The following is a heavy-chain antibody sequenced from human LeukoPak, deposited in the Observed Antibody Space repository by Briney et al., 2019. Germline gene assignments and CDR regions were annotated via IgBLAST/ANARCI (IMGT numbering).Heavy chain of an antibody. V-gene: IGHV3-7*03. D-gene: IGHD5-12*01. J-gene: IGHJ6*04. CDR2: IKQDGSEK. Sequence: GGSLRLSCAASGFTFSSYWMSWVRQAPGKGLEWVANIKQDGSEKYYVDSMKGRFTISRDNAKNSLYLQMNSLRAEDTAVYYCARDPQGGGRYSGYVYYGMDVWGKGTTVTVSS. CDR3: ARDPQGGGRYSGYVYYGMDV. CDR1: GFTFSSYW.